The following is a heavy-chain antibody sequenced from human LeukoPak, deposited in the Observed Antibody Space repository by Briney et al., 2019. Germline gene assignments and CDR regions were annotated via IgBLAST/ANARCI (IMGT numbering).Heavy chain of an antibody. J-gene: IGHJ4*02. CDR2: IKQDGSDK. D-gene: IGHD3/OR15-3a*01. CDR1: GFIFSSYW. Sequence: GGSLRLSCAASGFIFSSYWMSWVRQVPGKGLEWVANIKQDGSDKQYVDSVKGRFTISRDNAKHSLYLQMNSLRAEDTAVYYCARFSRTGEGYWGQGILVTVSS. V-gene: IGHV3-7*01. CDR3: ARFSRTGEGY.